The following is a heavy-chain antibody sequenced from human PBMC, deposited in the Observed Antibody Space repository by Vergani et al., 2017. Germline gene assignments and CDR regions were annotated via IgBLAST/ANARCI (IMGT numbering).Heavy chain of an antibody. D-gene: IGHD1-7*01. J-gene: IGHJ6*03. CDR2: IYWNDDQ. V-gene: IGHV2-5*04. CDR1: GFSLNTRGVS. Sequence: QITLRESGPAVVKPTQTLTLTCTFSGFSLNTRGVSVAWIRQPPGKALDWLALIYWNDDQHYSPSLNNRVTITKDTSKNQVVLTMTNMDYVDTGTYYCVYRKTEYGNTGCFYPFYYYYYMDVWGKGTTVTVSS. CDR3: VYRKTEYGNTGCFYPFYYYYYMDV.